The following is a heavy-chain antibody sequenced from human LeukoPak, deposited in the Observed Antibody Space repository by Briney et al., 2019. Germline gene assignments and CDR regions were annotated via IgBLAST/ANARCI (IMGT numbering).Heavy chain of an antibody. CDR1: GFTFSNYW. Sequence: GGSLRLSCAASGFTFSNYWMNWVRQAPGKGLEWVASIQRDGSEKYYVDSVKGRFTISRDNAKNSLYLQMNSLRAEDTAVYYCAREGGGPLDPWGQGTLVTVSS. V-gene: IGHV3-7*01. D-gene: IGHD3-16*01. CDR2: IQRDGSEK. CDR3: AREGGGPLDP. J-gene: IGHJ5*02.